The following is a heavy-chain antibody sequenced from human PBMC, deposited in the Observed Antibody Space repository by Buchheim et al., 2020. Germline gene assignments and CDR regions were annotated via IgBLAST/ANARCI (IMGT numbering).Heavy chain of an antibody. CDR3: ATTSGPRDYFDY. D-gene: IGHD6-19*01. V-gene: IGHV3-23*01. CDR2: ISGSDGST. Sequence: EVQLLESGGGLVQPGGSLRLSCAASGFTFSTYAMTWVRQAPGKGLEWVSSISGSDGSTYYADSVKGRFTISRDNPKNTLYLQMNSLRAEDTAVYYCATTSGPRDYFDYWGQGTL. CDR1: GFTFSTYA. J-gene: IGHJ4*02.